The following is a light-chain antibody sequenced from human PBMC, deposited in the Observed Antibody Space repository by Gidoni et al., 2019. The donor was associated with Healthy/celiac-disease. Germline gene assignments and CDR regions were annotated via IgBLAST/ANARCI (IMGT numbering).Light chain of an antibody. CDR2: DVS. J-gene: IGLJ1*01. CDR1: SSDVGGYNY. CDR3: SSYTSSSTLV. Sequence: QSALTQPAPVSGSPGKSITISCTGTSSDVGGYNYVSWYQQHPGKAPKLMIYDVSNRPSGVSNLFSGSKSGNTASLTISGLQAEDEADYYCSSYTSSSTLVFGTGTKVTVL. V-gene: IGLV2-14*01.